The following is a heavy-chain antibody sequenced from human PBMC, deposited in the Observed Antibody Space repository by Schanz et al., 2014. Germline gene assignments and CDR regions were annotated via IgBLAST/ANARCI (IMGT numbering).Heavy chain of an antibody. CDR2: ISGSSSTK. CDR3: ARYYELDLSPPRHDAFDV. J-gene: IGHJ3*01. Sequence: EVQLVESGGGLAQPGGSLRLSCAASGITFSGYSMNWVRQAPGKGLEWVSYISGSSSTKYYADSVKGRFTISRDNGKKSLYLQINSRRAEDTAVYFCARYYELDLSPPRHDAFDVWGQGTVVTVSS. CDR1: GITFSGYS. V-gene: IGHV3-48*01. D-gene: IGHD3-16*01.